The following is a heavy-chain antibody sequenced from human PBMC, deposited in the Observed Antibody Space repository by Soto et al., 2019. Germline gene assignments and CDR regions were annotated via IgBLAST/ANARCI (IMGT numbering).Heavy chain of an antibody. D-gene: IGHD2-8*01. Sequence: HEQLQESVPGPVKPSQTLSLTCTVSAGAISTSDYYWSWIRQPPGKGLEWIEYILYSGTTNYNPDLARRHTIAVDMSTHQFSLKLTSVIAADPAVSYCARHGAIDYWGRGTLVTVSS. V-gene: IGHV4-30-4*01. CDR1: AGAISTSDYY. CDR2: ILYSGTT. CDR3: ARHGAIDY. J-gene: IGHJ4*02.